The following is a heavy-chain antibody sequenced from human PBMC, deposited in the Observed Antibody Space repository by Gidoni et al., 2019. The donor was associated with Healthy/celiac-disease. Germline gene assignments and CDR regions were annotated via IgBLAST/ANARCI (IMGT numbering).Heavy chain of an antibody. J-gene: IGHJ6*02. V-gene: IGHV4-34*01. CDR1: GGSFSGYY. CDR3: ARGRYLYCSSTSCSHPLYYYYYGMDV. D-gene: IGHD2-2*01. Sequence: QVQLQQWGAGLLKPSETLSLTCAVYGGSFSGYYWSWIRQPPGKGLEWIGEINHSGSTNYNPSLKSRVTISVDTSKNQFSLKLSSVTAADTAVYYCARGRYLYCSSTSCSHPLYYYYYGMDVWGQGTTVTVSS. CDR2: INHSGST.